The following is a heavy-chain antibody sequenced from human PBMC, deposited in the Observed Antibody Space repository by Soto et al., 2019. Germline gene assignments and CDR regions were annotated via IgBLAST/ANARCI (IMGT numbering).Heavy chain of an antibody. CDR3: AIRWYYYDSSGYPDAIDI. J-gene: IGHJ3*02. D-gene: IGHD3-22*01. CDR2: IYPGDSDT. V-gene: IGHV5-51*01. Sequence: PGESLKISCKGSGYSFTSYWIAWVRQMPGKGLEWMGIIYPGDSDTRYSPSFQGQVTISADKSISTAYLQWSSLKASDIAMYYCAIRWYYYDSSGYPDAIDIWGQGTMVTVS. CDR1: GYSFTSYW.